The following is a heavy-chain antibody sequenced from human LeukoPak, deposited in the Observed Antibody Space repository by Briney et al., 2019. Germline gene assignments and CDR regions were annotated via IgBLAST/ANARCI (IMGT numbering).Heavy chain of an antibody. CDR2: MNPNSGNT. CDR1: GYTFTIYD. CDR3: ARGKKTIFGVVTHDY. D-gene: IGHD3-3*01. V-gene: IGHV1-8*03. J-gene: IGHJ4*02. Sequence: ASVTVSFKSSGYTFTIYDINWVRQAPGQGLEWMGWMNPNSGNTGYSQKFQGRVTITRNTSISTAYMELSSLRSEDTAVYYCARGKKTIFGVVTHDYWGQGALVTVSS.